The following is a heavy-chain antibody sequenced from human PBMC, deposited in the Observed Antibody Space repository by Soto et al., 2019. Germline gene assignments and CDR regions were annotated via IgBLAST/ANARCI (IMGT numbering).Heavy chain of an antibody. D-gene: IGHD4-17*01. CDR2: IYHSGST. CDR3: ARDYGDYYFDY. J-gene: IGHJ4*02. Sequence: SETLSLTCAVSGCSISSSNWWSWVRQPPGKGLEWIGEIYHSGSTNYNPSLKSRVTISVDKSKNQFSLKLSSVTAADPAVYYCARDYGDYYFDYWGQGTLVTVSS. V-gene: IGHV4-4*02. CDR1: GCSISSSNW.